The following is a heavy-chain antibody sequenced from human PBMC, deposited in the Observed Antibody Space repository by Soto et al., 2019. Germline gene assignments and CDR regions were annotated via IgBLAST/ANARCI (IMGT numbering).Heavy chain of an antibody. CDR2: IYYSGST. CDR1: GGSISSSSYY. CDR3: ASYYYDSSGYYYVPGVY. D-gene: IGHD3-22*01. V-gene: IGHV4-39*01. J-gene: IGHJ4*02. Sequence: PSETLSLTCTVSGGSISSSSYYWGWIRQPPGKGLEWIGSIYYSGSTYYNPSLKSRVIISVDTSKNQFSLKLSSVTAADTAVYYCASYYYDSSGYYYVPGVYWGQGTLVTVSS.